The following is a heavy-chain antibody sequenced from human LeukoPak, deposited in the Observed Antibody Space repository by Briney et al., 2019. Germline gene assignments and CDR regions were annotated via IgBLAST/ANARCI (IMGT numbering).Heavy chain of an antibody. D-gene: IGHD6-13*01. CDR3: ARAISSSWYLIYY. Sequence: SQTLSLTCTVSGGSISSGNYYWNWIRQPAGKGLEWIGRIYTSGSTYYNPSLKSRVTISVDTSKNQFSLKLSSVTAADTAVYYCARAISSSWYLIYYWGQGTLVTVSS. J-gene: IGHJ4*02. CDR2: IYTSGST. CDR1: GGSISSGNYY. V-gene: IGHV4-61*02.